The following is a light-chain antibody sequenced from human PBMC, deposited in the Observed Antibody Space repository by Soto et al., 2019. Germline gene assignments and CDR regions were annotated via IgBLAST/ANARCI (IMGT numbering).Light chain of an antibody. CDR1: QNVRTF. J-gene: IGKJ5*01. CDR3: QQRGNWPPIT. CDR2: DAS. V-gene: IGKV3-11*01. Sequence: EVVLTQSPATLSLSPGERATLSCRASQNVRTFLDWYQQKPGQAPRLLIYDASNRATGIPARFSGSGSGTDFTLTISSLEPEDFALYYCQQRGNWPPITFGQGTRLEIK.